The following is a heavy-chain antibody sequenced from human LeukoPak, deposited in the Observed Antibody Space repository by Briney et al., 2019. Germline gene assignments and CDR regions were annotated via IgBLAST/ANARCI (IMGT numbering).Heavy chain of an antibody. CDR2: IKQDGSEK. D-gene: IGHD5-18*01. CDR3: ARHSYGFY. Sequence: GGSLRLSCAASGFTSSSYALNWVRQAPGKGLEWVANIKQDGSEKYYVDSVKGRFTISRDNAKNSLYLQMNSLRAEDTAVYYCARHSYGFYWGQGTLVTVSS. J-gene: IGHJ4*02. V-gene: IGHV3-7*01. CDR1: GFTSSSYA.